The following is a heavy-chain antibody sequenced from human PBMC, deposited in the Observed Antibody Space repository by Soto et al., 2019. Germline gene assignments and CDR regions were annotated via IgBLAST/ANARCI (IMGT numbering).Heavy chain of an antibody. Sequence: SVKVSCKASGGTFSSHAISWVRQAPGRGLEWMGGIIPIFGTTNYAQNFRARVTITADESTSTAYMELSSLTSEDTAVYYCARDRHIGLWLPSAFDIWGQGTMVTVSS. CDR1: GGTFSSHA. J-gene: IGHJ3*02. CDR3: ARDRHIGLWLPSAFDI. CDR2: IIPIFGTT. V-gene: IGHV1-69*13. D-gene: IGHD5-18*01.